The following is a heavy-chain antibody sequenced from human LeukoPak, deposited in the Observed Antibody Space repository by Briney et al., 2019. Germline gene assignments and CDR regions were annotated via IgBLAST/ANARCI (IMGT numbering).Heavy chain of an antibody. J-gene: IGHJ2*01. V-gene: IGHV3-7*01. CDR3: ARADLEWYLDL. CDR2: IRQDGGEI. CDR1: GFMFNAYW. Sequence: GGSLRLSCTGSGFMFNAYWMSWVRKAPGMGLEWVGKIRQDGGEIFYVDSVRGRFTISRDNAKSSVYLQLNSLRAEDTAVYYCARADLEWYLDLWGRGTLVTVSS.